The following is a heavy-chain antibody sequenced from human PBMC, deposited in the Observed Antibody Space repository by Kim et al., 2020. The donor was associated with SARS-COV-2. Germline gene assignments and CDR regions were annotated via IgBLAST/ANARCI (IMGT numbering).Heavy chain of an antibody. V-gene: IGHV1-18*01. CDR2: ISAYNGNT. D-gene: IGHD3-22*01. CDR1: GYTFTSYG. CDR3: ARERSGPGDSYNPPDY. J-gene: IGHJ4*02. Sequence: ASVKVSCKASGYTFTSYGISWVRQAPGQGLEWMGWISAYNGNTNYAQKLQGRVTMTTDTSTSTAYMELRSLRSDDAAVYYCARERSGPGDSYNPPDYWGQGTLVTVSS.